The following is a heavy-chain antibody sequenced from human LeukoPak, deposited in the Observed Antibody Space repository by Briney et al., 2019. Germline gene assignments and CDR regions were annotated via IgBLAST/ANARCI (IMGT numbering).Heavy chain of an antibody. Sequence: SGGSLRLSCAASGFTFSSYGMHWVRQAPGKGLEWVAVVSYDGSNKYYTDSVKGRFTISRDNSKNTLYLQMNSLRAEDTAVYYCAKSPNYCSSTSCYSDYWGQGTLVTVSS. CDR1: GFTFSSYG. CDR3: AKSPNYCSSTSCYSDY. J-gene: IGHJ4*02. V-gene: IGHV3-30*18. D-gene: IGHD2-2*02. CDR2: VSYDGSNK.